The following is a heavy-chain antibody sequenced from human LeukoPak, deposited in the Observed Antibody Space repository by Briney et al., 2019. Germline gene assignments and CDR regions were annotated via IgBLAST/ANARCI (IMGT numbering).Heavy chain of an antibody. J-gene: IGHJ4*02. CDR1: GFTFSNYA. CDR2: ITGSGGST. V-gene: IGHV3-23*01. CDR3: AKKRVDDRPPLH. Sequence: GGSLRLSCVASGFTFSNYAMSWVRQAPGKGLEWVSGITGSGGSTYYAASVKGRFTISRDNSKSTLYLQMNSLSDDDTAVYYRAKKRVDDRPPLHWGQGTLVTVSS. D-gene: IGHD6-25*01.